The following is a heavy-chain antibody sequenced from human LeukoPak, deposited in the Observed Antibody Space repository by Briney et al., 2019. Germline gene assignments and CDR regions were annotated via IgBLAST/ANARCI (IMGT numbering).Heavy chain of an antibody. V-gene: IGHV3-11*01. D-gene: IGHD3-16*02. CDR2: ISSSGDSI. CDR3: VRDTYYDYVWGTYRYSYFDY. CDR1: GFTFSDYY. Sequence: GGSLRLSCAASGFTFSDYYMTWIRQAPGKGLEWVSDISSSGDSIYYADSVKGRFTISRGDAKNSLYLQMNSLRVEDTAVYYCVRDTYYDYVWGTYRYSYFDYWGQGALVTVSS. J-gene: IGHJ4*02.